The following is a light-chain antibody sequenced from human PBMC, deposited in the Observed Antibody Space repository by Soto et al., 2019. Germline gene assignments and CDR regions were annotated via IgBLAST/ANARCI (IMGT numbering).Light chain of an antibody. CDR1: QGIGSN. CDR3: HQSNSYPLT. Sequence: IQLTQSPSSLSASGGDRVTITCRASQGIGSNLAWYLQKPGEAPKLLVYGASTLQGGVPPRFSGSGSGTLFALTITSLQPEDFATYLCHQSNSYPLTFGGGTKVEIK. CDR2: GAS. J-gene: IGKJ4*01. V-gene: IGKV1-9*01.